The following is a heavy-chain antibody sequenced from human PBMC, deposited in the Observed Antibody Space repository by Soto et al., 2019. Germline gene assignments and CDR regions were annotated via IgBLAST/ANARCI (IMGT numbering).Heavy chain of an antibody. CDR2: ISYDGSNK. V-gene: IGHV3-30*18. D-gene: IGHD3-3*01. Sequence: GGSLRLSCAASGFTFSSYGMHWVRQAPGKGLEWVAVISYDGSNKYYADSVKGRFTISRDNSKNTLYLQMNSLRAEDTAVYYCAKSALANYDFWSGPHSHLDYWGQGTLVTVSS. CDR1: GFTFSSYG. J-gene: IGHJ4*02. CDR3: AKSALANYDFWSGPHSHLDY.